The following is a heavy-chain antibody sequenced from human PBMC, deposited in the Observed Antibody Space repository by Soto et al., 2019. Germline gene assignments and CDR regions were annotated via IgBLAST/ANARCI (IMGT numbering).Heavy chain of an antibody. CDR3: ATAYYDSRGFQDR. CDR1: GFTFSNYV. V-gene: IGHV3-23*01. D-gene: IGHD3-22*01. CDR2: ISGSGDGI. J-gene: IGHJ5*02. Sequence: GGSLRLSCDTSGFTFSNYVMTWVRQAPGRGLEWVSSISGSGDGISYADSVKGRFTISRDNSEKTLYLQMNSLRAEDTATYFCATAYYDSRGFQDRWGQGTLVTVSS.